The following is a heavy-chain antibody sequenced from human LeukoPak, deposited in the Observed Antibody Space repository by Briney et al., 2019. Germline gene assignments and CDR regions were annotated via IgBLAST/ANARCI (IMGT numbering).Heavy chain of an antibody. CDR3: ARVVWFGELVAEYDY. CDR1: GYTFTSYG. V-gene: IGHV1-18*01. CDR2: ISAYNGNT. J-gene: IGHJ4*02. D-gene: IGHD3-10*01. Sequence: ASVKVSYKASGYTFTSYGISWVRQAPGQGLEWMGWISAYNGNTNYAQKLQGRVTMTTDTSTSTAYMELRSLRSDDTAVYYCARVVWFGELVAEYDYWGQGTLVTVSS.